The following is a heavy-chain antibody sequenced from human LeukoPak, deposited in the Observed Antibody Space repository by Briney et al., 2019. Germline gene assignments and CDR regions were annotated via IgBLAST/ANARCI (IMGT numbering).Heavy chain of an antibody. CDR2: ISYSGST. Sequence: SETLSLTCTVSGGSISSYYWSWVRQPPGKGLEWIGYISYSGSTNYNPSLKSRVTMSVDTSKNQFSLKLSSVSAADTAVYYCAREVDGGGYFDYWGQGTLVTVSS. CDR3: AREVDGGGYFDY. V-gene: IGHV4-59*01. CDR1: GGSISSYY. D-gene: IGHD3-16*01. J-gene: IGHJ4*02.